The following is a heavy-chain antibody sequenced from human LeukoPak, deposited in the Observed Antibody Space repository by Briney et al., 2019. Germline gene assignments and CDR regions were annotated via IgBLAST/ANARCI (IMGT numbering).Heavy chain of an antibody. J-gene: IGHJ4*02. CDR1: GGSLSSYY. CDR2: IYISGTT. CDR3: AREVMATNDFDY. D-gene: IGHD5-24*01. Sequence: SETLSLTCTVSGGSLSSYYWSWIRQPAGKGLEWIGRIYISGTTSYNPSLTSRVIMSIDTSKNQFSLKLSSVTAADTAVYYCAREVMATNDFDYWGQGTLVTASS. V-gene: IGHV4-4*07.